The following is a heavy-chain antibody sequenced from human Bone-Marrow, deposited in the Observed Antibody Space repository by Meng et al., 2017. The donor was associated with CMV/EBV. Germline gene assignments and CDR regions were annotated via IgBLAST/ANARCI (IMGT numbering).Heavy chain of an antibody. V-gene: IGHV1-46*01. D-gene: IGHD2-2*01. CDR2: INPSGGST. CDR3: ARVYCSSTSCHRYYGMDV. J-gene: IGHJ6*02. Sequence: ASVKVSCKASGYTFTSYYMHWVRQAPGQGLEWMGIINPSGGSTSYAQKFQGRVTMTRDTSTSTVYMELSSLRSEDTAVYYCARVYCSSTSCHRYYGMDVWGRGTTVTVSS. CDR1: GYTFTSYY.